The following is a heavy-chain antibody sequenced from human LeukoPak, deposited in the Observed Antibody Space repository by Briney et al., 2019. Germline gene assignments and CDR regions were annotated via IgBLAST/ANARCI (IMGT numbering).Heavy chain of an antibody. Sequence: GGSLRPSCAASGFTFGSSAMSWVRQAPGKGPEWVSTFSRSGPDTYYADSVKGRFTIFRDNSKNTLYLQMNSLRAEDTAVYYCAKGSLGSWYYFDYWGQGTLVTVSS. CDR3: AKGSLGSWYYFDY. D-gene: IGHD6-13*01. V-gene: IGHV3-23*01. J-gene: IGHJ4*02. CDR1: GFTFGSSA. CDR2: FSRSGPDT.